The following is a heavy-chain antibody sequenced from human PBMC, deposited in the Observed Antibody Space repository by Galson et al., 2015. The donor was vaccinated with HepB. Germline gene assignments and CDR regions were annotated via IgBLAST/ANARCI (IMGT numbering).Heavy chain of an antibody. J-gene: IGHJ6*02. CDR2: IYYSGSA. Sequence: TLSLTCAVSGGSISSGDFRWSWIRQPPGKGLEWTGYIYYSGSAHYNSSLKSRLTISVDTSKNHFSLKLTSVTAADTAVYYCARGDEFWSGSGYYGLDVWGQGTTVTVSS. D-gene: IGHD3-3*01. CDR3: ARGDEFWSGSGYYGLDV. CDR1: GGSISSGDFR. V-gene: IGHV4-30-4*01.